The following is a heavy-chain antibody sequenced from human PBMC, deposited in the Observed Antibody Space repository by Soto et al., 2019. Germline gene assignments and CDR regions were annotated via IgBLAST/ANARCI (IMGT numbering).Heavy chain of an antibody. J-gene: IGHJ4*02. Sequence: ESLKISCKGSGYSFSSYWIGWVRQMPGKGLEWMGTIYPGDSDTRYSPSFQGQVTISVAKSINTAYLQWSSLKASDTAMYYCTRGRGIAVPGDFDHWGQGTLVTSPQ. CDR2: IYPGDSDT. V-gene: IGHV5-51*01. D-gene: IGHD6-19*01. CDR3: TRGRGIAVPGDFDH. CDR1: GYSFSSYW.